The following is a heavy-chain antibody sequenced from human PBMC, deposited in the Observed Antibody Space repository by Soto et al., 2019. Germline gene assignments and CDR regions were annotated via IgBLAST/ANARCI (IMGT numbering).Heavy chain of an antibody. CDR2: IYYSGST. D-gene: IGHD3-3*01. CDR1: GGSISSYY. CDR3: ARGSGATTFAVLHDYYNWLDT. V-gene: IGHV4-59*01. J-gene: IGHJ5*02. Sequence: SETLSLTYTVSGGSISSYYWSWIRQPPGKGLEWIGYIYYSGSTNYNPSLKSRVTISVDTSKNQFSLKLSSVTAADTAVYYCARGSGATTFAVLHDYYNWLDTWGQGTLVTVSS.